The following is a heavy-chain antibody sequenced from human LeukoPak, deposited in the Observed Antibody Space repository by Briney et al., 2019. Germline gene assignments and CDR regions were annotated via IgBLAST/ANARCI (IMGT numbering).Heavy chain of an antibody. CDR1: GFSLSTSGVG. CDR2: IYWNDDK. V-gene: IGHV2-5*01. D-gene: IGHD2-2*01. J-gene: IGHJ4*02. CDR3: AHEGYCSTAGCYYFDH. Sequence: ESGPTLVKPTQTLTLTCTFSGFSLSTSGVGVGWIRQPPGKALEWLGIIYWNDDKRYSPSLKSRLTITKDTSKNQVVLTITNMDPVDTATYFCAHEGYCSTAGCYYFDHWGQGTLVTASS.